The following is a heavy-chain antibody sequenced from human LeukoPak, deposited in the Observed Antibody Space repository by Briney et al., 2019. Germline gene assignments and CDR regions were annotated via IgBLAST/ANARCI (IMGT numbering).Heavy chain of an antibody. D-gene: IGHD6-13*01. Sequence: SETLSLTCAVYGGSFSGYYWSWIRQPPGKGLEWIGEINHSGSTNYNPSLKSRVTISVDTSKNQFSLELSSVTAADTAVYYCARGVAAAGPRASRYFDLWGRGTLVTVSS. CDR3: ARGVAAAGPRASRYFDL. CDR1: GGSFSGYY. CDR2: INHSGST. J-gene: IGHJ2*01. V-gene: IGHV4-34*01.